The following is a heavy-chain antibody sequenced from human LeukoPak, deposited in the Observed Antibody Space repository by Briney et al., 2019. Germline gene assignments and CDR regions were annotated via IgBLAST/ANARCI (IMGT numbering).Heavy chain of an antibody. Sequence: SETLSLTCTVSGVSISSYYWSWIRQPPGKGLEWIGYIYYSGSTNYNPSLKSRVTISVDTSKNQFSLKLSSVTAADTAVYYCARHPYSGSYTRENYFDYWGQGTLVTVSS. CDR3: ARHPYSGSYTRENYFDY. V-gene: IGHV4-59*01. J-gene: IGHJ4*02. CDR1: GVSISSYY. D-gene: IGHD1-26*01. CDR2: IYYSGST.